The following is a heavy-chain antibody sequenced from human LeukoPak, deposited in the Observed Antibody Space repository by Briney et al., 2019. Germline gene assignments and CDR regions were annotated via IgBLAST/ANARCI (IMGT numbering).Heavy chain of an antibody. CDR1: GYSISSGYY. Sequence: PSETLSLTCTVSGYSISSGYYWGWIRQPPGKGLEWIGSIYHSGSTYYNPSLKSRVTISVDTSKNQFSLKLSSVTAADTAVYYCARDPTSSFDWFDPWGQGTLVTVSS. CDR3: ARDPTSSFDWFDP. CDR2: IYHSGST. D-gene: IGHD6-6*01. V-gene: IGHV4-38-2*02. J-gene: IGHJ5*02.